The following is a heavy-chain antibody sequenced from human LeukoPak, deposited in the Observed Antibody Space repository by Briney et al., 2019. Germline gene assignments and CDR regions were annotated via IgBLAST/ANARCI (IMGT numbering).Heavy chain of an antibody. CDR3: AREASGSYYYYYMDV. D-gene: IGHD3-10*01. CDR1: GGSISSSSYY. J-gene: IGHJ6*03. CDR2: ISCRGST. Sequence: SETLSLTCTVSGGSISSSSYYWGWIRQPPGKGLEWIATISCRGSTYYNSSLKSRVTISVDRSENQFSLKLSSVTAADTAVYYCAREASGSYYYYYMDVWGKGTTVTVSS. V-gene: IGHV4-39*07.